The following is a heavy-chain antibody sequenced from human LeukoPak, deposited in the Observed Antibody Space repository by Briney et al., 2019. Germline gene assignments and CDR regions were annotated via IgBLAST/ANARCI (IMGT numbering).Heavy chain of an antibody. CDR1: GFTFSGHY. V-gene: IGHV3-72*01. CDR3: ARGGSGFYFDY. J-gene: IGHJ4*02. CDR2: IRNKANSYTT. D-gene: IGHD3-10*01. Sequence: SGGSLRLSCAASGFTFSGHYMDWIRQGPGRGLEWVARIRNKANSYTTEYAASVEGRFSISRDDSKNSLYLQMNSLRAEDTAVYYCARGGSGFYFDYWGQGTLVTVSS.